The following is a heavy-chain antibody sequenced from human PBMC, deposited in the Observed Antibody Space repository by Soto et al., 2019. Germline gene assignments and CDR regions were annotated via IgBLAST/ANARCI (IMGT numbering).Heavy chain of an antibody. Sequence: QLQLQESGPGLVKPSETLSLTCTVSGGSISSSSYYWGWIRQPPGKGLEWIGSIYYSGSTYYNPSLKSRVTISVDTSKNQFSLKLSSVTAADTAVYYCARHEISGRSSGYYFVDYFDYWGQGTLVTVSS. D-gene: IGHD3-22*01. J-gene: IGHJ4*02. CDR1: GGSISSSSYY. V-gene: IGHV4-39*01. CDR2: IYYSGST. CDR3: ARHEISGRSSGYYFVDYFDY.